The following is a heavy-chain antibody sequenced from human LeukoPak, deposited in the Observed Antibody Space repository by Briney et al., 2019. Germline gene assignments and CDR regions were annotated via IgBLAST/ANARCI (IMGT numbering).Heavy chain of an antibody. J-gene: IGHJ5*02. CDR2: IYSSGNN. CDR1: VGSISGYF. Sequence: SETLSLTCTVSVGSISGYFWSWIREPAGKGLEWIGRIYSSGNNNYNPSLKSRVTMSLDTSKNHLSLNLSSVPAADTDVYYCARTTTVVPRLMLFDPWGQGTLVTVSS. V-gene: IGHV4-4*07. D-gene: IGHD4-23*01. CDR3: ARTTTVVPRLMLFDP.